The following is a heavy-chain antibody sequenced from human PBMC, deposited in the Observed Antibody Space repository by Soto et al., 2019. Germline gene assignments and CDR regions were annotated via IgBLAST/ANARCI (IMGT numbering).Heavy chain of an antibody. D-gene: IGHD1-1*01. Sequence: EVQLVESGGGLVQPGGSLRLSCAASGFTLSDHYMDWVRQAPGKGLEWVARSRNKDHSYSREYAATGKGRFTISRDDSKNSLYLQMSSLKAEATAVYYCVRGHWHCDYWGQGTVVTVSS. CDR1: GFTLSDHY. CDR2: SRNKDHSYSR. J-gene: IGHJ4*02. CDR3: VRGHWHCDY. V-gene: IGHV3-72*01.